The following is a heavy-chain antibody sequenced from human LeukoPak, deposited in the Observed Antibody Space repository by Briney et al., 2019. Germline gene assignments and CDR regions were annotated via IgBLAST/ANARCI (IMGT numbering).Heavy chain of an antibody. CDR3: GKKTGSTGEAFDY. V-gene: IGHV3-30-3*02. J-gene: IGHJ4*02. D-gene: IGHD1-1*01. Sequence: PGGSLRLSCAASGFTFSSYAMHWVRQAPGKGLEWVAVISYDGSNKYYADSVKGRFTISRDNSKNTLYLQMNSQRAEDTAVYYCGKKTGSTGEAFDYWGQGTLVTVSS. CDR2: ISYDGSNK. CDR1: GFTFSSYA.